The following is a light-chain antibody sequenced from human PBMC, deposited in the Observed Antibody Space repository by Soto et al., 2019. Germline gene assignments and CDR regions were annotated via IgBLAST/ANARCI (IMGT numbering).Light chain of an antibody. CDR3: QQRSNWPSIT. Sequence: ELVLTQSPGTLSLSPGERATLYCRASQSVSSNLAWYQQKPGQAPRLLIYGASTRATGIPARFSGSGSGTEFTLTISSLQSEDFAVYYCQQRSNWPSITFGQGTRLEIK. CDR1: QSVSSN. J-gene: IGKJ5*01. V-gene: IGKV3-15*01. CDR2: GAS.